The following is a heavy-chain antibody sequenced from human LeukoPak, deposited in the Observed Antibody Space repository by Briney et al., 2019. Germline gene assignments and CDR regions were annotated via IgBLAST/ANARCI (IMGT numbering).Heavy chain of an antibody. V-gene: IGHV4-59*01. CDR2: IYYSGST. Sequence: SETLSLTCTVSGGSISSYYWSWIRQPPGKGLEWIGYIYYSGSTNYNPSLKSRVTISVDTSKNQFSLKLSSVTAADTAVYYCARGALSADYWGQGTLVTVSS. CDR1: GGSISSYY. D-gene: IGHD6-19*01. CDR3: ARGALSADY. J-gene: IGHJ4*02.